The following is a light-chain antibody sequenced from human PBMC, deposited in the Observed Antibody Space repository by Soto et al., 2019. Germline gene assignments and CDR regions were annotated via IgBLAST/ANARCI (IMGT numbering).Light chain of an antibody. V-gene: IGKV3-20*01. CDR1: QSVSSSF. CDR2: GAS. J-gene: IGKJ1*01. Sequence: EIVLTQSPGTLSLSPGERATLSCRASQSVSSSFLAWYQQKPGQAPRLLIYGASNRDTGIPDRFSGSGSGTGFTPNIRRLETVDFVVYYCQPYVTSPWAFGQGTKVAIE. CDR3: QPYVTSPWA.